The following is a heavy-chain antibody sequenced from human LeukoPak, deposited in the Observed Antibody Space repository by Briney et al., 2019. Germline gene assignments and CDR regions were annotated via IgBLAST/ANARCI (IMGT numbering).Heavy chain of an antibody. CDR1: GYTFSNFG. J-gene: IGHJ4*02. CDR3: ARDGTSTDDY. Sequence: EASVKVSCKASGYTFSNFGISWVRQAPGQGLEWMGWVSGNNDNPNYGQKFQGRFTVTTDSSTGTTYMELRNLRSDDTAVYYCARDGTSTDDYWSQGTLVTVSS. CDR2: VSGNNDNP. D-gene: IGHD1-26*01. V-gene: IGHV1-18*01.